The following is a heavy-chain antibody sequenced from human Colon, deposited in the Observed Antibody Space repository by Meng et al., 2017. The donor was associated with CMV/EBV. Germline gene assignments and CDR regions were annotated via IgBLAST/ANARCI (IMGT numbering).Heavy chain of an antibody. V-gene: IGHV4-61*01. Sequence: SETLSLTCTVSGGSVNSGNYYWSWSRQTPGKGVEWICYIYDSGSTNYNHSLKSRVTISRDTSKNQFSLKVSSVTAADTAVYYCATSHYDDLSGYYYWGQGTLVTVSS. D-gene: IGHD3-3*01. CDR2: IYDSGST. CDR1: GGSVNSGNYY. J-gene: IGHJ4*02. CDR3: ATSHYDDLSGYYY.